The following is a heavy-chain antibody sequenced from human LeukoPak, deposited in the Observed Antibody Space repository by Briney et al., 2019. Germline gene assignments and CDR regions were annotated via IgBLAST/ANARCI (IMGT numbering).Heavy chain of an antibody. J-gene: IGHJ4*02. CDR2: INPNSGGT. V-gene: IGHV1-2*02. CDR3: ARHVSSSGEDS. CDR1: GYTFTGYY. Sequence: ASVKVSCKASGYTFTGYYMHWVRQAPGQGLEWMGWINPNSGGTNFAQKFQGRVTMTRDTSISAAYMELSRLRSDDTAVYYCARHVSSSGEDSWGQGTLVTVSS. D-gene: IGHD2-21*01.